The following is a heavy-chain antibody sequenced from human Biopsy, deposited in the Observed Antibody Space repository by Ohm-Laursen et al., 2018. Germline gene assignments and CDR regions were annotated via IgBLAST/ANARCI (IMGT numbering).Heavy chain of an antibody. CDR3: ARVGSGWAPFDK. CDR1: GYSISSDYR. J-gene: IGHJ4*02. Sequence: PPGTLSLTCSVSGYSISSDYRWGWIRQAPGKTLEWLGNIFKDGNTHYNPSLRSRLIISIDTSKNQFSLMMTPVSGADTAVYFCARVGSGWAPFDKWGPGTLVTVSS. CDR2: IFKDGNT. V-gene: IGHV4-38-2*02. D-gene: IGHD6-19*01.